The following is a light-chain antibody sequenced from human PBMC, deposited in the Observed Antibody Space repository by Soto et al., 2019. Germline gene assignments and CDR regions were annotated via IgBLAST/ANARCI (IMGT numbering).Light chain of an antibody. V-gene: IGKV3-11*01. Sequence: EIVLTQSPATLSLSPGDRATLSCRASQSISSHLAWYQQKPGQAPSLLMYDASNRATGILARFSGSGSGTDFTLTIISLEPEDFAVYYCQQRSTWPLTFGGGTKVELK. CDR3: QQRSTWPLT. CDR2: DAS. J-gene: IGKJ4*01. CDR1: QSISSH.